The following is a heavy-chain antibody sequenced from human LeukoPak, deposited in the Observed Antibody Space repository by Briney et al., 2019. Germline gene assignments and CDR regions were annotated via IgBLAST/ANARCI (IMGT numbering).Heavy chain of an antibody. CDR1: GFTFSSYA. D-gene: IGHD1-1*01. CDR3: AKDLVHNPTDY. V-gene: IGHV3-23*01. CDR2: ISGSGGST. Sequence: GGSLRLSCAASGFTFSSYAMSWVRQAPGKGLEWVSAISGSGGSTYYADSVNGRFTISRDNSKNTLYLQMNSLGAEDTAVYYCAKDLVHNPTDYWGQGTLVTVSS. J-gene: IGHJ4*02.